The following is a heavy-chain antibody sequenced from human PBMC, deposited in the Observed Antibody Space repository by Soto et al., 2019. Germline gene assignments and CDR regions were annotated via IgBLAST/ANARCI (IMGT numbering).Heavy chain of an antibody. Sequence: SEILSITCTVSGGSISSYYWSWIRQPPGKGLEWIGYIYYSGSTNYNPSLKSRVTISVDTSKNQFSLKLSSVTAADTAVYYCARVGYDVWSVYFGSGMDVR. D-gene: IGHD3-3*01. CDR3: ARVGYDVWSVYFGSGMDV. V-gene: IGHV4-59*01. CDR2: IYYSGST. CDR1: GGSISSYY. J-gene: IGHJ6*01.